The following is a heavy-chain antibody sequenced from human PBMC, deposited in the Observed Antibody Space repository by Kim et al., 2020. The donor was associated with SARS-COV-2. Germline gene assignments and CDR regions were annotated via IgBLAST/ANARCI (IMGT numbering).Heavy chain of an antibody. D-gene: IGHD7-27*01. J-gene: IGHJ4*02. Sequence: YEDSVKSRFTISRDNSMNTVYLQIMSLRAEDTAVYYCAKELTGDASGFDYWGQGTLVTVSS. CDR3: AKELTGDASGFDY. V-gene: IGHV3-30*07.